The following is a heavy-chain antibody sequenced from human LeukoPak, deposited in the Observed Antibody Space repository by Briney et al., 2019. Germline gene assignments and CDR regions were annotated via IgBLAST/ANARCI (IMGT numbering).Heavy chain of an antibody. V-gene: IGHV4-59*12. CDR3: ARASIAVAGTVSYYYYMDV. CDR2: IYYSGST. Sequence: PSETLSLTCTVSGGSISSYYWSWIRQPPGKGLEWIGYIYYSGSTNYNPSLKSRVTMSVDTSKNQFSLKLSSVTAADTAVYYCARASIAVAGTVSYYYYMDVWGKGTTVTISS. J-gene: IGHJ6*03. CDR1: GGSISSYY. D-gene: IGHD6-19*01.